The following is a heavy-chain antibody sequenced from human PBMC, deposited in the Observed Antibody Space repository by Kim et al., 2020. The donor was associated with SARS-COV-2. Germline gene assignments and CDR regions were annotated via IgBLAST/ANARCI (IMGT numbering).Heavy chain of an antibody. CDR2: INPNSGGT. CDR3: AREGYCSSTSCSAWVGYYYYGMDV. J-gene: IGHJ6*02. Sequence: ASVKVSCKASGYTFTGYYMHWVRQAPGQGLEWMGWINPNSGGTNYAQKFQGRVTMTRDTSISTAYMELSRLRSDDTAVYYCAREGYCSSTSCSAWVGYYYYGMDVWGQGTTVTVSS. V-gene: IGHV1-2*02. CDR1: GYTFTGYY. D-gene: IGHD2-2*01.